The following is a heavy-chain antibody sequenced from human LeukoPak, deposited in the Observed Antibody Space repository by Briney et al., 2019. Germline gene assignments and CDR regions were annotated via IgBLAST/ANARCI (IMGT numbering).Heavy chain of an antibody. CDR2: IYHSGST. CDR3: ARDRRGGQTGTTDY. Sequence: SETLSLTCTVSGYSISSGYYWGWIRQPPGKGLEWIGSIYHSGSTYYNPSLKSRVTISVDTSKNQFSLKLSSVTAADTAVYYCARDRRGGQTGTTDYWGQGTLVTVSS. CDR1: GYSISSGYY. V-gene: IGHV4-38-2*02. J-gene: IGHJ4*02. D-gene: IGHD1-1*01.